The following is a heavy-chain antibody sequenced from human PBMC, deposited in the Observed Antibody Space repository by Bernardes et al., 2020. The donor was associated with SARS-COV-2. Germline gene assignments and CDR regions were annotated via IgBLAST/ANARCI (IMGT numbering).Heavy chain of an antibody. CDR2: ISGSGDRT. D-gene: IGHD2-21*02. Sequence: GGSLRLSCVASGFIFSGYAMSWVRQAPGKGLEWVSTISGSGDRTYYADSVKGRFTISRDNSKSTVYLQMNSLRGDDTAIYYCAKDNEFGGDSNYVHYWGQGALVTVSS. CDR1: GFIFSGYA. J-gene: IGHJ4*02. CDR3: AKDNEFGGDSNYVHY. V-gene: IGHV3-23*01.